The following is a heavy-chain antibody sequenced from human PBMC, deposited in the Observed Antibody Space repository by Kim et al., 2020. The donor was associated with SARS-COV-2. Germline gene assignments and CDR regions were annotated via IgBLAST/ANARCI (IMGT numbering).Heavy chain of an antibody. CDR1: GGTFSSYA. CDR3: ARRDYYGSGSGFDY. CDR2: IIPIFGTA. J-gene: IGHJ4*02. D-gene: IGHD3-10*01. V-gene: IGHV1-69*13. Sequence: SVKVSCKASGGTFSSYAISWVRQAPGQGLEWMGGIIPIFGTANNAQKFQGRVTITADESTSTAYMELSSLRSEDTAVYYCARRDYYGSGSGFDYWGQGTLVTVSS.